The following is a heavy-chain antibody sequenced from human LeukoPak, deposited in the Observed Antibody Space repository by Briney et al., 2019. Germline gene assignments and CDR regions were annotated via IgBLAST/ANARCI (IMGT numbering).Heavy chain of an antibody. J-gene: IGHJ5*02. CDR1: GGSISSSSYY. CDR3: ARGALKGDGYNWGNYNWFDP. V-gene: IGHV4-39*07. CDR2: IYYSGST. Sequence: PSETLSLTCTVSGGSISSSSYYWGWIRQPPGKGLEWIGSIYYSGSTYYNPSLKSRVTISVDTSKNHFSLKLSSVTAADTAVYYCARGALKGDGYNWGNYNWFDPWGQGTLVTVSS. D-gene: IGHD5-24*01.